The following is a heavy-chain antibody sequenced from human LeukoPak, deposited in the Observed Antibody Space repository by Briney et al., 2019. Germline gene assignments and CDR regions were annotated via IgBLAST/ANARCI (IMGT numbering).Heavy chain of an antibody. CDR3: AKGGYNWGGESLLDY. CDR2: IRYDGTNE. V-gene: IGHV3-30*02. CDR1: GFTFNNFG. D-gene: IGHD2-21*01. J-gene: IGHJ4*02. Sequence: PGGSLRLSCAASGFTFNNFGMHWARQAPGKGLEWVAFIRYDGTNEFYADSVKGRFTISRDNSDYTLYLQMNSLRAEDTAVYYCAKGGYNWGGESLLDYWGQGTLVTVSS.